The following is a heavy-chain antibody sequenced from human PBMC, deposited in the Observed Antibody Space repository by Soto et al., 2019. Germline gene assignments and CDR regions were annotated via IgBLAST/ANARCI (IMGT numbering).Heavy chain of an antibody. CDR3: AGRMWSNWGVDY. J-gene: IGHJ4*02. CDR1: GFTVSSNY. Sequence: GGSLRLSCAASGFTVSSNYMSWVRQAPGKGLEWVSVIYSDGRTYYEDSVKGRFTISRDNSKNTLYLQINSLRLEDTAVYYYAGRMWSNWGVDYWGPGTLVTVSS. CDR2: IYSDGRT. D-gene: IGHD7-27*01. V-gene: IGHV3-53*01.